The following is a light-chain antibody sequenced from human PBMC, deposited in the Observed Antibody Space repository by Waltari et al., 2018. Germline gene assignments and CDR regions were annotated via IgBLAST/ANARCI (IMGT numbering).Light chain of an antibody. CDR2: QDS. V-gene: IGLV3-1*01. J-gene: IGLJ2*01. Sequence: SYELTQPPSVSVSPGQTASITCSGDKLGDKYACWYQQKPGQSPVRAIYQDSKRPSGIPARFSGANSGNTATLTISGTQAMDEADYYCQAWDSSTVVFGGGTKLTVL. CDR1: KLGDKY. CDR3: QAWDSSTVV.